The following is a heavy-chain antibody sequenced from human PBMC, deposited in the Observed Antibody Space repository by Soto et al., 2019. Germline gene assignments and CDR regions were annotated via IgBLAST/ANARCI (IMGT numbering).Heavy chain of an antibody. D-gene: IGHD1-1*01. Sequence: ASETLSLTCAVYGGSFSGYYWSWIRQPPGKGLEWIGEINHSGSTNYNPSLKSRVTISVDTSKNQFSLKLSSVTAADTAVYYCARDTYWNYGMDVWGQGTTVTVSS. CDR3: ARDTYWNYGMDV. J-gene: IGHJ6*02. V-gene: IGHV4-34*01. CDR1: GGSFSGYY. CDR2: INHSGST.